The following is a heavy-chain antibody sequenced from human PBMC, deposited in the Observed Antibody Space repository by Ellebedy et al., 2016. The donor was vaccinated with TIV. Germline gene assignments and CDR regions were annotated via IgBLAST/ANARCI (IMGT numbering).Heavy chain of an antibody. D-gene: IGHD3-3*01. CDR3: ARARFTRWFDP. CDR1: DDSISTSSYY. Sequence: SETLSLTCTVSDDSISTSSYYWVWIRQPPGKGLEWIGSIYYSGTTYYNPSLKSRVTISVDTSKNQFSLKLSSVTAADTAVYSCARARFTRWFDPWGQGTLVTVSS. J-gene: IGHJ5*02. CDR2: IYYSGTT. V-gene: IGHV4-39*01.